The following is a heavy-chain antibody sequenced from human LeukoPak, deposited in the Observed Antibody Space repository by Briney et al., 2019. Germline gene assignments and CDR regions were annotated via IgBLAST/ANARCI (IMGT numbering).Heavy chain of an antibody. CDR3: ARRSGKGSGSYYKTYYFDY. CDR1: GNSISSGYY. J-gene: IGHJ4*02. Sequence: SETLSLTCTVSGNSISSGYYWGWIRQPPGKGLEWIGIIYHSGSTNYNPSLKSRVTISVDTSKNQFSLKLSSVTAADTAVYYCARRSGKGSGSYYKTYYFDYWGQGTLVTVSS. V-gene: IGHV4-38-2*02. CDR2: IYHSGST. D-gene: IGHD3-10*01.